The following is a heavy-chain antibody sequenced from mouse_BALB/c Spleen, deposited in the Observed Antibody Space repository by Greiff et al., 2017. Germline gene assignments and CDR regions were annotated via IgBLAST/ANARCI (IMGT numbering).Heavy chain of an antibody. CDR3: ARAHYYGLGDY. CDR2: ISSGSSTI. CDR1: GFTFSSFG. V-gene: IGHV5-17*02. D-gene: IGHD1-2*01. Sequence: EVKLVESGGGLVQPGGSRKLSCAASGFTFSSFGMHWVRQAPEKGLEWVAYISSGSSTIYYADTVKGRFTISRDNPKNTLFLQMTSLRSEDTAMYYCARAHYYGLGDYWGQGTSVTVSS. J-gene: IGHJ4*01.